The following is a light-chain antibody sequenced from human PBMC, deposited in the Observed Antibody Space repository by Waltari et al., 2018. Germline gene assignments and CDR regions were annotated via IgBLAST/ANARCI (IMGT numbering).Light chain of an antibody. CDR2: VNSDGSH. J-gene: IGLJ3*02. Sequence: QLVLTQSPSASASLGASVKLTCTLSSGHSSNIIAWHQQHPKKGPRYLTKVNSDGSHSKGDEIPDRFSGSSSGAGRYLTISSLQSEDEAGYYCQTGGHGTWVFGGGTKLTVL. CDR3: QTGGHGTWV. V-gene: IGLV4-69*01. CDR1: SGHSSNI.